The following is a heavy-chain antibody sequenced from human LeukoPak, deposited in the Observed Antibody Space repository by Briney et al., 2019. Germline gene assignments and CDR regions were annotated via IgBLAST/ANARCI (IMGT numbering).Heavy chain of an antibody. Sequence: SETLSLTCTVSGGSISSHYWSWIRQPPGKGLEWIGHIYYSGSTNDNPSLKSRVIISIDMSKNQFFLKLSSVTAADTAIYYCARYTSSWYSHWFDPWGQGTLVTVSS. D-gene: IGHD6-13*01. J-gene: IGHJ5*02. V-gene: IGHV4-59*08. CDR2: IYYSGST. CDR1: GGSISSHY. CDR3: ARYTSSWYSHWFDP.